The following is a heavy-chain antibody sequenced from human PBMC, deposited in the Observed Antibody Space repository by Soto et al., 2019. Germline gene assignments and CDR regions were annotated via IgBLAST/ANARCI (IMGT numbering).Heavy chain of an antibody. CDR3: VKDGGYCSSATCYSPRNHYFDS. J-gene: IGHJ4*02. Sequence: GALRLSCVASVFTFSDYWMSWVREAPGKGPEWVANIKFDESVKQYVDSVRGRFSISRDNFRNSLFLQMNSLRAGDTAIYYCVKDGGYCSSATCYSPRNHYFDSWGQGTQVTVSS. CDR2: IKFDESVK. V-gene: IGHV3-7*03. CDR1: VFTFSDYW. D-gene: IGHD2-2*01.